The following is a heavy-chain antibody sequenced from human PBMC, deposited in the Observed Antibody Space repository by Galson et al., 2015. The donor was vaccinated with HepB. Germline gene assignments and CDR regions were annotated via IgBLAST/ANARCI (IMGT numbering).Heavy chain of an antibody. D-gene: IGHD5-18*01. Sequence: QSGAEVKKPGESLRISCKGSGYIFTNYWIIWVRQMPGKGLEWMGKIDPSDSYTKYSPSFQGHVTISADRSLNTAYLQWGSLKASDTAMYYCARRRGYNSGLSFDYWGQGTLVTVSS. CDR1: GYIFTNYW. J-gene: IGHJ4*02. V-gene: IGHV5-10-1*01. CDR3: ARRRGYNSGLSFDY. CDR2: IDPSDSYT.